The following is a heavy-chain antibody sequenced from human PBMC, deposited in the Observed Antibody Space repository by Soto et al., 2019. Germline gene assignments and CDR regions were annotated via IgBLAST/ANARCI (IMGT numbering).Heavy chain of an antibody. CDR1: GGSFSGFY. J-gene: IGHJ2*01. CDR2: INHSGSS. V-gene: IGHV4-34*01. Sequence: SETLSLTCAVHGGSFSGFYWTWIRQPPGKGLEWIGEINHSGSSNYNPPLKSRVTMSLDTSRNQFSLSLNSVTAADTAVYYCARMAGPWYFDLWGRGTLVTVSS. CDR3: ARMAGPWYFDL.